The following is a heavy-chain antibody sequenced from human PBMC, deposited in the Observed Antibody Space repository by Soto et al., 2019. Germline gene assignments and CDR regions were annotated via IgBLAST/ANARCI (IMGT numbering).Heavy chain of an antibody. V-gene: IGHV3-23*01. Sequence: VQLLESGGGLVQPGGYLRLACTASGFTFNHYAMSWVRQAPGKGLEWVSAVRGRGGSTKYADSVKGRFIISRDNSNSTLFLQTDSLRGEDTAVYSCAKESTVPSSLYYYYYAFDVLGQGTTVTVSS. CDR3: AKESTVPSSLYYYYYAFDV. CDR1: GFTFNHYA. D-gene: IGHD4-17*01. J-gene: IGHJ6*02. CDR2: VRGRGGST.